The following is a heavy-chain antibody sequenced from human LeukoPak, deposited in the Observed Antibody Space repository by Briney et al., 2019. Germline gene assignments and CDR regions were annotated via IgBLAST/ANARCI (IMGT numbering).Heavy chain of an antibody. CDR1: GFTFSNAW. V-gene: IGHV3-15*01. Sequence: GGSLRLSCAAFGFTFSNAWMSWVRQAPGKGLEWVGRIKSKTDGGTTDYAAPVKGRFTISRDDSKNTLYLQMNSLKTEDTAVYYCTTEENSSGYYYACWGQGTLVTVSS. J-gene: IGHJ4*02. CDR2: IKSKTDGGTT. D-gene: IGHD3-22*01. CDR3: TTEENSSGYYYAC.